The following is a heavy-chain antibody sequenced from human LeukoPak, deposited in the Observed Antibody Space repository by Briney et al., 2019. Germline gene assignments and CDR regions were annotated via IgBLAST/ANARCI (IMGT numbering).Heavy chain of an antibody. CDR3: TRAGLMIPAPPRTKYYFDY. CDR2: IRSKSYGGTT. Sequence: GGALRLSCTASGFTFGDYAMSWFRQAPGKGLEWVGFIRSKSYGGTTEYAASVQGRLTISRDDSKSIAYLQMNSLKTEDTAVYYCTRAGLMIPAPPRTKYYFDYWGQGTLVTVSS. D-gene: IGHD3-3*01. V-gene: IGHV3-49*03. J-gene: IGHJ4*02. CDR1: GFTFGDYA.